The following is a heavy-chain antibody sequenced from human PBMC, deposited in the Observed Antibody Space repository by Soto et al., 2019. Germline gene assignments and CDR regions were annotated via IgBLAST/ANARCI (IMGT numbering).Heavy chain of an antibody. J-gene: IGHJ6*02. V-gene: IGHV3-30-3*01. Sequence: GGSLRLSCAASGFTFSSYAMHWVRQAPGKGLEWVAVISYDGSNKYYADSVKGRFTISRDNSKNTLYLQMNSLRAEDTAVYYCARELELEKNYYHYYGLDVWGQGTTVTVSS. CDR2: ISYDGSNK. CDR3: ARELELEKNYYHYYGLDV. CDR1: GFTFSSYA. D-gene: IGHD1-7*01.